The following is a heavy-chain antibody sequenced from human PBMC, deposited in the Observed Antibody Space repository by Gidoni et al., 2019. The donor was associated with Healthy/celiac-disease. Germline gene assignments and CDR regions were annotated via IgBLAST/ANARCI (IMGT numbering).Heavy chain of an antibody. CDR3: ARDGKDYDSSGYSLSYYYYGMDV. J-gene: IGHJ6*02. CDR2: RSPIFGTA. D-gene: IGHD3-22*01. V-gene: IGHV1-69*01. CDR1: GGTFSSYA. Sequence: QVQLVQSGAEVKKPGSSVNVSCKSSGGTFSSYAISWVRQAPGQGLDWMGGRSPIFGTANYAQQFQGRFTITADESTSTAYMELSSLRSEDKAVYYCARDGKDYDSSGYSLSYYYYGMDVWGQGTTVTVSS.